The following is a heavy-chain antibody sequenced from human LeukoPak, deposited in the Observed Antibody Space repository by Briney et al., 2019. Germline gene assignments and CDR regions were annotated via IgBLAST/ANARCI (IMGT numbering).Heavy chain of an antibody. CDR2: IKQDGSEK. CDR3: ARERGYCSGGSCYYNLDY. J-gene: IGHJ4*02. V-gene: IGHV3-7*01. D-gene: IGHD2-15*01. CDR1: GFTFSSYW. Sequence: GGSLRLSCAASGFTFSSYWMSWVRQAPGKGLEWVANIKQDGSEKYYVDSVKGRFTISRDNAKNSLYLQMNSLRAEDTAVYYCARERGYCSGGSCYYNLDYWGQGTLVTVSS.